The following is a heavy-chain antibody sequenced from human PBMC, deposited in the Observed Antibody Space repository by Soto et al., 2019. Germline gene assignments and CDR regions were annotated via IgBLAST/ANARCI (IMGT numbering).Heavy chain of an antibody. J-gene: IGHJ4*02. V-gene: IGHV1-18*01. CDR1: GYTFTSYG. CDR3: ARDLHGDPYY. D-gene: IGHD4-17*01. CDR2: IRAYNGNT. Sequence: QVQLVQSGAEVKKPGASVKVSCKASGYTFTSYGISWVRQAPGQGLEWLGWIRAYNGNTNYAQKLQGRVTMTTDTFPIKAYMELRRLRSVDTAVYYCARDLHGDPYYWGQGTLVTVSS.